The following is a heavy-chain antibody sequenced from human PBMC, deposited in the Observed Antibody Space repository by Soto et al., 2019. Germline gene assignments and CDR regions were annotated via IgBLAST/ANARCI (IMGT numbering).Heavy chain of an antibody. V-gene: IGHV1-2*02. Sequence: ASVKVSCKASGYTFTDYHMHWVRQAPGQGLEWVGWINPDSGGTNLAQRFQGRVTMTSDTSINTAYMELSSLRSDDTAVYYCAIRTGQLAIISEFDGDWFFEVWGRGTLVTVSS. CDR1: GYTFTDYH. J-gene: IGHJ2*01. D-gene: IGHD2-2*01. CDR3: AIRTGQLAIISEFDGDWFFEV. CDR2: INPDSGGT.